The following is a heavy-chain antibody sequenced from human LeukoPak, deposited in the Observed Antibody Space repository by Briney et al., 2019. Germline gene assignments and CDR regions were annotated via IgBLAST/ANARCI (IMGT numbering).Heavy chain of an antibody. D-gene: IGHD7-27*01. CDR1: GFTFGDYA. CDR3: TRDRGSSTLGDY. CDR2: IRSKAFGETA. Sequence: GGSLRLSCTVSGFTFGDYAINWVRQAPVKGLEWVGFIRSKAFGETAEYAASVKGRFTISRDDSKSIAYLQMNSLKTEDTAVYYCTRDRGSSTLGDYWGQGTLVTVSS. J-gene: IGHJ4*02. V-gene: IGHV3-49*04.